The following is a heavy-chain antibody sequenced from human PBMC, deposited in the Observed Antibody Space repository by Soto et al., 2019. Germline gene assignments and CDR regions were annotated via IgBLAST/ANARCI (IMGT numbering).Heavy chain of an antibody. CDR2: INGDGSST. J-gene: IGHJ4*02. CDR3: TRGPRASSTGTGAH. V-gene: IGHV3-74*01. D-gene: IGHD1-7*01. Sequence: GGSLRLSCAASGFTFTTCWMHWVRQLPGKGLVWVSRINGDGSSTTYADSVKGRFTISRDNAKNTLYLQMNSLRAEDTAVYYCTRGPRASSTGTGAHWGQGTLVTVSS. CDR1: GFTFTTCW.